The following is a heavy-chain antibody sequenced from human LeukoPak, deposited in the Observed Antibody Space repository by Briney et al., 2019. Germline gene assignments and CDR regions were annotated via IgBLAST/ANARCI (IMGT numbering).Heavy chain of an antibody. CDR3: ARPGLPMVRGVIIKSYYYYGMDV. J-gene: IGHJ6*02. CDR2: MNPNSGNT. V-gene: IGHV1-8*01. Sequence: ASVKVSCKASGYTFTSYDINWVRQATGQGLEWMGWMNPNSGNTGYAQKFQGRVTMTRNTSISTAYMELSSLRSEDTAVYYCARPGLPMVRGVIIKSYYYYGMDVWGQGTTVTVSS. D-gene: IGHD3-10*01. CDR1: GYTFTSYD.